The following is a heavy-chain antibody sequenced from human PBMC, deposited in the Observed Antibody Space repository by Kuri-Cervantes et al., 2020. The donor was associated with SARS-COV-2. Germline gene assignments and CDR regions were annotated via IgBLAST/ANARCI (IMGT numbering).Heavy chain of an antibody. J-gene: IGHJ6*02. CDR1: GYSFTSYW. V-gene: IGHV5-10-1*01. Sequence: GESLKIFCKGSGYSFTSYWISWVRQMPGKGLEWMGRIDPSDSYTNYSPSFQGHVTISADKSISTAYLQWSSLKASDTAMYYSARLGGDILTGYWKYYYGMDVWGQGTTVTVSS. CDR3: ARLGGDILTGYWKYYYGMDV. CDR2: IDPSDSYT. D-gene: IGHD3-9*01.